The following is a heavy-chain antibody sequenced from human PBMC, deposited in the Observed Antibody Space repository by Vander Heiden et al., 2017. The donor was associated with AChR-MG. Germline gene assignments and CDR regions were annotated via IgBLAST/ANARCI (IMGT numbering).Heavy chain of an antibody. Sequence: EVQLLESGGGLVQPGGSLRLPCAASGFTFSDYAMGWVRQAPGKGLEWVSTISGRGSAIYYADSVRGRFTFSRDNSKNTVYLEMNSLRAEDTAVYYCAKDTRGQDILVIPAAFDYWGQGTLVTVSS. J-gene: IGHJ4*02. CDR1: GFTFSDYA. CDR3: AKDTRGQDILVIPAAFDY. V-gene: IGHV3-23*01. CDR2: ISGRGSAI. D-gene: IGHD2-2*01.